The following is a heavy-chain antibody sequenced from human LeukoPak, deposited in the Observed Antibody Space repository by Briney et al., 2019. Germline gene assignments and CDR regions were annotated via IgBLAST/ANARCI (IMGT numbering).Heavy chain of an antibody. V-gene: IGHV3-23*01. Sequence: GGSLRLSCAASGLILKTFVINWVRQAPGKGLDWLATIRGSGGSSFYADSVKGRFTISRDNSNNTLYLQMNSLSAEETAMSYCAKDLGWAFTAKAYWGQGILVTVSS. CDR1: GLILKTFV. CDR3: AKDLGWAFTAKAY. J-gene: IGHJ4*02. CDR2: IRGSGGSS. D-gene: IGHD3-3*02.